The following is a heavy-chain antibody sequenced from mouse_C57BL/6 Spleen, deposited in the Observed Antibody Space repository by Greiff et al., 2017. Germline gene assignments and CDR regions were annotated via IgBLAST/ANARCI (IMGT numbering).Heavy chain of an antibody. CDR3: ARGGYGSRAWFAY. V-gene: IGHV1-53*01. CDR1: GYTFTSYW. D-gene: IGHD1-1*01. CDR2: INPSNGGT. Sequence: QVQLKQPGTELVKPGASVKLSCKASGYTFTSYWMHWVKQRPGQGLEWIGNINPSNGGTNYNEKFKSKATLTVDKSSSTAYMQLSSLTSEDSAVYYCARGGYGSRAWFAYWGQGTLVTVSA. J-gene: IGHJ3*01.